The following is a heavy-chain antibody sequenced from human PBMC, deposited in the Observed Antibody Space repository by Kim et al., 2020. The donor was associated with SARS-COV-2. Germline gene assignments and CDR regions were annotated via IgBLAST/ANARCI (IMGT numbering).Heavy chain of an antibody. J-gene: IGHJ4*02. D-gene: IGHD3-10*01. V-gene: IGHV4-59*01. CDR2: IYYSGST. Sequence: SETLSLTCTVSGGSISSYYWSWIRQPPGKGLEWIGYIYYSGSTNYNPSLKSRVTISVDTSKNQFSLKLSSVTAADTAVYYCARGVASWVRGVIKPTQDWGQGTLVTVSS. CDR3: ARGVASWVRGVIKPTQD. CDR1: GGSISSYY.